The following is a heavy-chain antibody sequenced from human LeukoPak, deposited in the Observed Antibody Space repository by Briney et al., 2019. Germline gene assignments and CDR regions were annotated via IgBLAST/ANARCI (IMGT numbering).Heavy chain of an antibody. CDR2: INWNGGST. CDR3: ARPSLNTGSYFDY. Sequence: GGSLRLSCAASGLTFDDYGMSWVRQAPGKGLEWVSGINWNGGSTGYADSVKGRFTISRDNAKNSLYLQMNSLRAEDTAVYYCARPSLNTGSYFDYWGQGILVSVSS. CDR1: GLTFDDYG. V-gene: IGHV3-20*04. J-gene: IGHJ4*02. D-gene: IGHD1-26*01.